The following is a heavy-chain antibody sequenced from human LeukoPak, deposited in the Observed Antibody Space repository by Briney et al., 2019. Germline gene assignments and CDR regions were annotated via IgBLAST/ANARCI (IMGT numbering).Heavy chain of an antibody. CDR1: GGTFSSYA. CDR2: IIPIFGTA. CDR3: ARRDSPGASSDSSSWYPFDY. V-gene: IGHV1-69*13. D-gene: IGHD6-13*01. Sequence: ASVKVSCQAAGGTFSSYAISWVGQAPGQELEGMGGIIPIFGTANYARKLQGRVTITADESTSTEYMETTSLRSEDTAVYYWARRDSPGASSDSSSWYPFDYWGQGTLVTASS. J-gene: IGHJ4*02.